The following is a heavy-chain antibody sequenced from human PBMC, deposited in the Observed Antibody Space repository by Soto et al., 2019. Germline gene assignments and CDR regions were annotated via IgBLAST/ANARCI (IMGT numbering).Heavy chain of an antibody. CDR3: ARGNGAIDY. Sequence: ASVKVSCKASGYTFTSYAMHWVRQAPGQRLEWMGWINAGNGNTKYSQKFQGRVTMTTDTSTSTAYMELRSLRSDDTAVYYCARGNGAIDYWGQGTLVTVSS. CDR2: INAGNGNT. V-gene: IGHV1-3*01. CDR1: GYTFTSYA. J-gene: IGHJ4*02. D-gene: IGHD3-10*01.